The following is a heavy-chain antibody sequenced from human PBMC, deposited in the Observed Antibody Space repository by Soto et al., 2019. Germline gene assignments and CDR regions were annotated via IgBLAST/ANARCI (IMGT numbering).Heavy chain of an antibody. V-gene: IGHV4-59*01. CDR2: IYNSGTT. J-gene: IGHJ6*02. CDR3: MRPILGSPDGMDV. CDR1: GGSISSYY. D-gene: IGHD6-6*01. Sequence: PSETLSLTCTISGGSISSYYWSWIRQPPGKGLEWSGYIYNSGTTKYNPSLKGRVTISEDTSKRQFSLTLSSVTAADTAVYYCMRPILGSPDGMDVWGQGTTVPVSS.